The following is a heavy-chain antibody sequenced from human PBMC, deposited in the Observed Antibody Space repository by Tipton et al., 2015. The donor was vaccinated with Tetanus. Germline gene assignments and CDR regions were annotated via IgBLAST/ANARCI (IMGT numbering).Heavy chain of an antibody. CDR2: ISSSSSTI. Sequence: SLRLSCAASGFTFSSYSMNWVRQAPGKGLEWVSYISSSSSTIYYADSVKGRFTISRDNAKNSLYLQMNSLRDEDTAVYYCASPYYYDSSGQVRDYWGQGTLVTVSS. CDR3: ASPYYYDSSGQVRDY. CDR1: GFTFSSYS. V-gene: IGHV3-48*02. J-gene: IGHJ4*02. D-gene: IGHD3-22*01.